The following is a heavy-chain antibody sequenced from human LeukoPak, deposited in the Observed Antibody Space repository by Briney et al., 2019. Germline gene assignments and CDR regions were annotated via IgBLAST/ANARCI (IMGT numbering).Heavy chain of an antibody. CDR1: GFTFSDYY. D-gene: IGHD6-13*01. CDR2: ISSSGSTI. V-gene: IGHV3-11*01. J-gene: IGHJ4*02. Sequence: GGSLRLSCAASGFTFSDYYMSWIRQAPGRGLEWVSYISSSGSTIYYADSVKGRFTISRDNAKNSLYLQMNSLRAEDTAVYYCARVRIAAAGTGGGYYFDYWGQGTLVTASS. CDR3: ARVRIAAAGTGGGYYFDY.